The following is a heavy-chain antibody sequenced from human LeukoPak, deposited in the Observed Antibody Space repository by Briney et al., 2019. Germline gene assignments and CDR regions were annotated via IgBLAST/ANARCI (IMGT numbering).Heavy chain of an antibody. CDR1: GGSISSGSYY. D-gene: IGHD3-22*01. CDR2: IYTSGST. J-gene: IGHJ6*03. Sequence: SETLSLTCTVSGGSISSGSYYWSWIRQPAGKGLEWIGRIYTSGSTNYNPSLNRRVTISVDTSKSQFSLKLSSVTAADTAVHYCARVTSSGYYYYYMDVWGKGTTVTVSS. V-gene: IGHV4-61*02. CDR3: ARVTSSGYYYYYMDV.